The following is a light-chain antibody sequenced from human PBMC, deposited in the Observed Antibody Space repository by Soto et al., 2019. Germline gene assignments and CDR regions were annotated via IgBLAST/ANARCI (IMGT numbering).Light chain of an antibody. Sequence: DIPMTQSPSSLSASVGDRVSITCRASQSISTYLSWYQQKPGKAPRLLIFAASSLQSGAPPRFSGSGSGTDFTLTISSLQPEDFAAYYCQQSYSTPWTFGQGTRVEIK. CDR3: QQSYSTPWT. V-gene: IGKV1-39*01. J-gene: IGKJ1*01. CDR2: AAS. CDR1: QSISTY.